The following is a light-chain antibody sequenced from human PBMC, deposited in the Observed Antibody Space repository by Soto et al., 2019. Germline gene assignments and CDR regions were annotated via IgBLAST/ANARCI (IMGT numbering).Light chain of an antibody. V-gene: IGKV3-20*01. J-gene: IGKJ1*01. Sequence: EIVLTQSPGTLSLSPGEGATLSCRASQSVTGYYLAWYQQKPGQAPRLLIHGASNRATGIPDRFSGSGSGTDFTLTIGRLEPEDFAVYYCQQYLVTPWTFGQGTKVEIK. CDR3: QQYLVTPWT. CDR1: QSVTGYY. CDR2: GAS.